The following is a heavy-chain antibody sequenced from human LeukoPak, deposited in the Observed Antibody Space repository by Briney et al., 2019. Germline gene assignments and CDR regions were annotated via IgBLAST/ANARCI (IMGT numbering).Heavy chain of an antibody. CDR1: GGSISSSSYY. CDR2: IYYSGST. J-gene: IGHJ4*02. D-gene: IGHD1-1*01. Sequence: SETLSLTCTVSGGSISSSSYYWGWIRQPPGKGLEWIGGIYYSGSTYYNPSLKSRVTISVDTSKNQFSLKLSSVTAADTAVYYCAREKTGNFDYWGLGTLVTVSS. CDR3: AREKTGNFDY. V-gene: IGHV4-39*07.